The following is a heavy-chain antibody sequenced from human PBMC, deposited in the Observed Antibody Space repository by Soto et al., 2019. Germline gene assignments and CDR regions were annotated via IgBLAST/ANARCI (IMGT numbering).Heavy chain of an antibody. V-gene: IGHV3-13*04. J-gene: IGHJ6*02. Sequence: GGSLRLSCAASGFTFSSYDMQWVRQGTGKGLEWVSAIGTAGDTYYPGSVKGRFTISRENAKNSLYLQMNSLRAGDTAVYYCARSPPGGYHYYYGLDVWGQGTTVTVSS. CDR3: ARSPPGGYHYYYGLDV. CDR2: IGTAGDT. CDR1: GFTFSSYD. D-gene: IGHD3-22*01.